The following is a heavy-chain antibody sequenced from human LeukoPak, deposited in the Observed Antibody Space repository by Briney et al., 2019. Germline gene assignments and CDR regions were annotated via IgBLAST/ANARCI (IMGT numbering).Heavy chain of an antibody. Sequence: KASETLSLTCGVYGGSFSGYYWSWIRQPPGKGLEWIGEINHSGSTNYNPSLKSRVTISVDTSKNQFSLKLNSVTAADTAVYYCASSLRIPVASWGQGTLVTASS. D-gene: IGHD6-19*01. V-gene: IGHV4-34*01. CDR2: INHSGST. CDR1: GGSFSGYY. J-gene: IGHJ5*02. CDR3: ASSLRIPVAS.